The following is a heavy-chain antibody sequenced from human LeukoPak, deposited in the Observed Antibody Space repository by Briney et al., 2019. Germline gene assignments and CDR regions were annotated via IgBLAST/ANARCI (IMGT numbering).Heavy chain of an antibody. D-gene: IGHD6-19*01. Sequence: ASVKVSCKASGYTFTSYDINWVRQATGQGLEWMGWMNPNSGNTGYAQKFQGRVTMTRNTSISTAYMELSSLRSEDTAVYYFARGPEQWLVHYYYYMDVWGKGTTVTISS. CDR3: ARGPEQWLVHYYYYMDV. J-gene: IGHJ6*03. CDR2: MNPNSGNT. CDR1: GYTFTSYD. V-gene: IGHV1-8*01.